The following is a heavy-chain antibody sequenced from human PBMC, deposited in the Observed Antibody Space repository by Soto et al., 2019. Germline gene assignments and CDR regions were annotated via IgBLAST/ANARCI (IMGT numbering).Heavy chain of an antibody. CDR3: ARGESTDFSHGVCSCFDNHEMDG. D-gene: IGHD2-8*01. CDR2: INPKSGGT. Sequence: ASVKVSCTASGYSFTDYHIHWVRQAPGQGLEWLGRINPKSGGTSTAQKFQGWVTMTTDTYISTASMELTRLTSDDTAIYYCARGESTDFSHGVCSCFDNHEMDGWG. V-gene: IGHV1-2*04. CDR1: GYSFTDYH. J-gene: IGHJ6*02.